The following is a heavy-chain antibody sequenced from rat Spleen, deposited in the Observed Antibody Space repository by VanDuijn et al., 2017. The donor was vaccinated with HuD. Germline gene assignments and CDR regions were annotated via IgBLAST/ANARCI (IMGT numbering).Heavy chain of an antibody. Sequence: EVQLVESGGGLVLPGRSLKLSCVTSGFTFNDYGMTWIRQAPGKGLEWVESITNASGGTHYPDSVKGRFTISRDVAKSTLYLQMNNLRSEDSATYYCTRGTYFCPWGQGVMVTVSS. CDR3: TRGTYFCP. CDR1: GFTFNDYG. CDR2: ITNASGGT. D-gene: IGHD4-6*01. V-gene: IGHV5-31*01. J-gene: IGHJ2*01.